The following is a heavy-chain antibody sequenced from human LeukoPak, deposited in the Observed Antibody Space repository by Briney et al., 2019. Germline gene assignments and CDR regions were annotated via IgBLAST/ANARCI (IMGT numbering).Heavy chain of an antibody. Sequence: GGSLRLSCVASGFTFSDYYMSWVRQAPGKGLEWVGRIRGKTDGGTTDYAAPVKGRFTISRDDSKNTLYLQMNSLKTEDTAVYYCTTGDYGSGSPIPFDYWGQGTLVTVSS. CDR2: IRGKTDGGTT. J-gene: IGHJ4*02. D-gene: IGHD3-10*01. V-gene: IGHV3-15*01. CDR1: GFTFSDYY. CDR3: TTGDYGSGSPIPFDY.